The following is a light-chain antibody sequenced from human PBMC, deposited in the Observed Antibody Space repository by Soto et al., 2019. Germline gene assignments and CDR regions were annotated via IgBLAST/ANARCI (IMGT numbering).Light chain of an antibody. CDR1: QTISSW. J-gene: IGKJ1*01. CDR3: QHYNSCSEA. Sequence: DIQITQCPSTRSGSVGDRVTITWRASQTISSWLAWYRQKPGKAPKLLIYKASTLKSGVPSRFSGSGAGTDCTLTISSLQPDDVATYYCQHYNSCSEAFGQGTQVDIK. CDR2: KAS. V-gene: IGKV1-5*03.